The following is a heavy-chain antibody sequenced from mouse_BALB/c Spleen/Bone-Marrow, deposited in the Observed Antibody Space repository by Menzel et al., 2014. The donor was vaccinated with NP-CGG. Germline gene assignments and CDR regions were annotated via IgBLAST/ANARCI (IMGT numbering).Heavy chain of an antibody. CDR3: ALYYDYDVGY. CDR1: GFNIXGTY. Sequence: EVQLQQSGAELVKPGASVKLSCTASGFNIXGTYMHWVKQRPEQGLEWIGRIDPANGNTKYDPKFQGKATITAGTSSNTAYLQLSSLTSEDTAVYYCALYYDYDVGYWGQGTTLTVSS. J-gene: IGHJ2*01. V-gene: IGHV14-3*02. CDR2: IDPANGNT. D-gene: IGHD2-4*01.